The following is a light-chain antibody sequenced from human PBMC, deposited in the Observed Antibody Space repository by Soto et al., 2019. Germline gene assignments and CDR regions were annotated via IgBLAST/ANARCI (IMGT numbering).Light chain of an antibody. CDR1: SNDVGGYNF. V-gene: IGLV2-11*01. CDR2: DVS. Sequence: QSALTQPRSLSGSPGQSVTISCTGTSNDVGGYNFVSWYQQHPGKVPKLIIYDVSLRPSGVPDRFSASKSGITASLTISGLQAEDEADHYCCSYVGSDSSFVFGSGTKVTVL. J-gene: IGLJ1*01. CDR3: CSYVGSDSSFV.